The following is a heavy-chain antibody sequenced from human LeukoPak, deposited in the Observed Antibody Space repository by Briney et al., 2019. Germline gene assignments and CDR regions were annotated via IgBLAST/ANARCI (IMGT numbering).Heavy chain of an antibody. CDR1: GFTFSNAW. V-gene: IGHV3-15*01. CDR3: TTDLYYDILTGQARAG. J-gene: IGHJ4*02. CDR2: IKSKTDGGTT. D-gene: IGHD3-9*01. Sequence: GGSLRLSCAASGFTFSNAWMSWVRQAPGKGLEWVGRIKSKTDGGTTDYAAPVKGRFTISRDDSKNTLYLQMNSLKTEDTAVYYCTTDLYYDILTGQARAGWGQGTLVTVSS.